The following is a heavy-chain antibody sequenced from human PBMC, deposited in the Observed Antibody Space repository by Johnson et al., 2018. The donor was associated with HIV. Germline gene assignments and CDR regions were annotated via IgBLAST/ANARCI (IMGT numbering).Heavy chain of an antibody. D-gene: IGHD3-16*02. V-gene: IGHV3-66*02. Sequence: EVQLVESGGGLVQPGGSLRLSCAVSGFTVRNNYMSWVRQAPGKGLAWVSLIYSGGLTYYADSVKGRFTISRDNSKNTLYLQMNSLRAEDTAVYFCARGPIADDAFDIWGQGTMVTVSS. CDR3: ARGPIADDAFDI. CDR1: GFTVRNNY. J-gene: IGHJ3*02. CDR2: IYSGGLT.